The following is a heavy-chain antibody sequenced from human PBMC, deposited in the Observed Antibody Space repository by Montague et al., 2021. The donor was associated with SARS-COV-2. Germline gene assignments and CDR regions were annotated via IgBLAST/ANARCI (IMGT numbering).Heavy chain of an antibody. CDR1: GDSVSSNIAT. D-gene: IGHD5-24*01. Sequence: CAISGDSVSSNIATWNWIRQSPSRGLEWLGRTYYRSKWYNDYAESVKSRITIDPNTSKHQFSLHLNSVTPEDTAVYYCAGLQGDGSLYGMDVWGQGTTVTVSS. V-gene: IGHV6-1*01. CDR3: AGLQGDGSLYGMDV. J-gene: IGHJ6*02. CDR2: TYYRSKWYN.